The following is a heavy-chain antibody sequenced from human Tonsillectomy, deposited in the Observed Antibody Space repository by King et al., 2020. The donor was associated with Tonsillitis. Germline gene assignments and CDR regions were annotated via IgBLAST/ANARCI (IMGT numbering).Heavy chain of an antibody. CDR3: ARDIPGVTTWDGAFDL. J-gene: IGHJ3*01. D-gene: IGHD2-2*02. CDR1: GFFFTDYF. V-gene: IGHV1-2*02. CDR2: INPNSGGT. Sequence: VQLVQSGAEVKKPGASVKVSCKASGFFFTDYFMHWVRQAPGQGLEWMGWINPNSGGTKYAQQFQDRGTMTRDTSTSTGYMELSRLRSDDTAVYYCARDIPGVTTWDGAFDLWGQGTMVTVSS.